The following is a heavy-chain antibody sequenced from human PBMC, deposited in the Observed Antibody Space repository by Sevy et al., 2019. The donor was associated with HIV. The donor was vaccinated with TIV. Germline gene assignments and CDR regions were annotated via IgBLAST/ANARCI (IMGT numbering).Heavy chain of an antibody. CDR2: INEDGAGK. V-gene: IGHV3-7*01. CDR1: GFRFSNFW. J-gene: IGHJ4*02. Sequence: GGSLRLSCAASGFRFSNFWMSWVRQAPGKGLEWVANINEDGAGKYYADSVKGRFIISRDTANDSLYVQMFSLRAEDTAVYYCAKIGKRGWDFDSWGQGTRVTVSS. D-gene: IGHD6-19*01. CDR3: AKIGKRGWDFDS.